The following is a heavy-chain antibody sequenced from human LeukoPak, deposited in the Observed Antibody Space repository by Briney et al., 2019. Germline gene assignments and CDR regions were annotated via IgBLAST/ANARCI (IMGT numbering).Heavy chain of an antibody. Sequence: ASVTVSCKASGGTFNSYATSWVRQAPGQGLEWMGGIIPIFGTANYAQKFQGRVTITADKSTSTAYMELSSLRSEDTAVYYCARSPVRGYSYQNYYGMDVWGKGTTVTVSS. CDR1: GGTFNSYA. CDR3: ARSPVRGYSYQNYYGMDV. J-gene: IGHJ6*04. D-gene: IGHD5-18*01. V-gene: IGHV1-69*06. CDR2: IIPIFGTA.